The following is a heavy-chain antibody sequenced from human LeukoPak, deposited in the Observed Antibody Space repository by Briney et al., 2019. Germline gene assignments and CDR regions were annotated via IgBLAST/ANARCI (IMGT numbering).Heavy chain of an antibody. V-gene: IGHV3-23*01. J-gene: IGHJ5*02. CDR1: GFTFSSYS. CDR3: AKDSTPTIVVVPAAWFDP. D-gene: IGHD2-2*01. CDR2: ISGGGGST. Sequence: GGSLRLSCAASGFTFSSYSMNWVRQAPGKGLEWVSSISGGGGSTYYADSVKGRFTISRDNSKNTLYLQMNSLRAEDTAVYYCAKDSTPTIVVVPAAWFDPWGQGTLVTVSS.